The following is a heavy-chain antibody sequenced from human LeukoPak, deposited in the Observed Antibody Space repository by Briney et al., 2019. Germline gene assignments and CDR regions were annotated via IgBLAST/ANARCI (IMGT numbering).Heavy chain of an antibody. V-gene: IGHV4-30-2*01. CDR1: GGSISSGGYY. D-gene: IGHD1-20*01. J-gene: IGHJ4*02. CDR3: ARVTPGGITGVDY. Sequence: SETLSLTCTVSGGSISSGGYYWSWIRQPPGKGLEWIGYIYHSGSTYYNPSLKSRVTISVDRSKNQFSLKLSSVTAADTAVYYCARVTPGGITGVDYWGQGTLVTVSS. CDR2: IYHSGST.